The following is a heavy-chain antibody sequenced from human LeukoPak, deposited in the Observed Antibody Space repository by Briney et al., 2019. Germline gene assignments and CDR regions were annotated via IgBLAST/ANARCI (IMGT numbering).Heavy chain of an antibody. CDR2: ISAYNGNT. J-gene: IGHJ4*02. Sequence: ASVKVSCKASGYTFTSYYMHWVRQAPGQGLEWMGWISAYNGNTNYAQKFQGRVTMTTDTSTSTAYMELRSLRSDDTAVYYCARVRSMIVVVFDYWGQGTLVTVSS. CDR1: GYTFTSYY. CDR3: ARVRSMIVVVFDY. D-gene: IGHD3-22*01. V-gene: IGHV1-18*04.